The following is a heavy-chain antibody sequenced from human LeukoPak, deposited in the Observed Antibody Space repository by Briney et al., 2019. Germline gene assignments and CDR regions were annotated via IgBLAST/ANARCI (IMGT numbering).Heavy chain of an antibody. J-gene: IGHJ4*02. CDR2: ISDDGNNK. Sequence: GGSLRLSCAASGFTFRSYGMHWVRQAPGKGLEWVTVISDDGNNKYFADSVKGRFTISRDNSKNTLYLQMNSLRAEDTAVYYCAKGGPHYGSGSYYAFDYWGQGTLVTVSS. D-gene: IGHD3-10*01. CDR3: AKGGPHYGSGSYYAFDY. V-gene: IGHV3-30*18. CDR1: GFTFRSYG.